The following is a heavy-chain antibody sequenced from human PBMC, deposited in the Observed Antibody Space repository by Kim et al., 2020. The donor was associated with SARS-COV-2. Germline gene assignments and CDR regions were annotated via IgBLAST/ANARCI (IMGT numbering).Heavy chain of an antibody. D-gene: IGHD4-4*01. V-gene: IGHV3-48*03. J-gene: IGHJ4*02. CDR2: IIGSGTTI. CDR1: GFTFSSYE. Sequence: GGSPRLSCAASGFTFSSYEMNWVRQAPGKGLEWVSYIIGSGTTIYYADSVRGRFTISRDNDKNSLYLQMNSLRAEDTAVYYCARGPNYSPFDYWGQGTLVTVSS. CDR3: ARGPNYSPFDY.